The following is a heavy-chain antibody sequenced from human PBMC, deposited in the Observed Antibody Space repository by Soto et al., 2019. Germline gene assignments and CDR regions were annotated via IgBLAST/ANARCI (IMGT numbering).Heavy chain of an antibody. V-gene: IGHV3-23*01. D-gene: IGHD6-19*01. Sequence: EVQLLESGGGLVQPGGSLRLSCAANRFTFSTYAMRWVRQAPGKGLEWVSAISGSGGTTYYADSVKGRFTISRDNSKNTLYLQMNSLRAEDTAVYYCAKGAPYSSGWLNWFDPWGQGTLVTVSS. CDR1: RFTFSTYA. CDR3: AKGAPYSSGWLNWFDP. J-gene: IGHJ5*02. CDR2: ISGSGGTT.